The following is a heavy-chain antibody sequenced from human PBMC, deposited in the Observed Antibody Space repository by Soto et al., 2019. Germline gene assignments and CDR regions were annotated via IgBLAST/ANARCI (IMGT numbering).Heavy chain of an antibody. D-gene: IGHD2-2*01. V-gene: IGHV3-23*01. J-gene: IGHJ5*02. CDR2: ISNSGGRT. CDR3: AKGHASRS. CDR1: GFTFRTYA. Sequence: EVQLLESGGGFVQPGGSLRLSCVVSGFTFRTYAMTWVRQAPGKGLEWVSFISNSGGRTNYADSVRGRFTTSRDNSKNTLYLQMNSLRAEDSAFYYCAKGHASRSWGPGTPVTVS.